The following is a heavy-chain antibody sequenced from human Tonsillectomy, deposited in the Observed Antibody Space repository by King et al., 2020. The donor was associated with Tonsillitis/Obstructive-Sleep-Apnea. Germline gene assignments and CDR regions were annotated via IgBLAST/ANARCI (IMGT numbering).Heavy chain of an antibody. CDR2: INHSGIT. J-gene: IGHJ4*02. CDR1: GGSFSGYY. V-gene: IGHV4-34*01. CDR3: ARGVYGFLEWLGY. Sequence: VQLQQWGAGLLKPSETLSLTCVVYGGSFSGYYWSWIRQPPGKGLEWIGEINHSGITNYNSSLKSRVTISVDTSKNQFSLKLSSVTAADTAVYYCARGVYGFLEWLGYWGQGTLVTVSS. D-gene: IGHD3-3*01.